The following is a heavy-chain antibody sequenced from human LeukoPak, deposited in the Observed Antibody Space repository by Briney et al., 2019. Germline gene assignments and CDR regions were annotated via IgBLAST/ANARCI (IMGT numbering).Heavy chain of an antibody. J-gene: IGHJ4*02. D-gene: IGHD6-13*01. Sequence: SETLSLTCSVSGGSISGYGWSWIRQPPGKGLEWIGYIYHSGSTNYNPSLRSRLSISLVTSKNQFSLKLSSVTAADTAVYYCVRDGASGGIFGYFPNWGQGTLVTVSS. CDR1: GGSISGYG. CDR2: IYHSGST. V-gene: IGHV4-59*01. CDR3: VRDGASGGIFGYFPN.